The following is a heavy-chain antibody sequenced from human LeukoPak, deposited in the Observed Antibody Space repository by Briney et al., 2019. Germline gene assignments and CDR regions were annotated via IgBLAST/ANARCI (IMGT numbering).Heavy chain of an antibody. CDR1: GFTFSSYA. CDR2: ISGSGGST. V-gene: IGHV3-23*01. Sequence: PGGSLRLSCAASGFTFSSYAMSWVRQAPGKGLEWVSAISGSGGSTSYADSVKGRFTISRDNSKNTLYLQMNSLRAEDTAVYYCAKEKDYYGSAEGSYFDYWGQGTLVTVSS. CDR3: AKEKDYYGSAEGSYFDY. J-gene: IGHJ4*02. D-gene: IGHD3-10*01.